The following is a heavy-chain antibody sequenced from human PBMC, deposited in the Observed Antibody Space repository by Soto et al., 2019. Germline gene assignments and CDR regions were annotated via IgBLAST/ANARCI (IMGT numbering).Heavy chain of an antibody. J-gene: IGHJ6*02. CDR2: IIPILGIA. V-gene: IGHV1-69*08. Sequence: QVQLVQSGAEVKKPGSSVTVSCKASGGTFSSYTISWVRQAPGQGLEWMGRIIPILGIANYAQKFQGRVTITADKSTSTAYMELSSLRSEDTAVYDCAREDGDYYYYGMDVWGQGTTVTVSS. D-gene: IGHD4-17*01. CDR3: AREDGDYYYYGMDV. CDR1: GGTFSSYT.